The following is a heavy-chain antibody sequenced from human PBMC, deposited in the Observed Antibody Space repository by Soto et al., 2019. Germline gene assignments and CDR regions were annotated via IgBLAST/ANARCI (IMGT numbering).Heavy chain of an antibody. J-gene: IGHJ4*02. CDR2: ISGSGGST. Sequence: EVQLLESGGGLVQPGGSLRLSCAASGFTFSSYAMSWVRQAPGKGLEWVSAISGSGGSTYYADSEKGRFTISRDNSKNTLYLQMNSLRAEDTAVYYCAKDLIRFLEWLPVYFDYWGQGTLVTVSS. CDR1: GFTFSSYA. V-gene: IGHV3-23*01. CDR3: AKDLIRFLEWLPVYFDY. D-gene: IGHD3-3*01.